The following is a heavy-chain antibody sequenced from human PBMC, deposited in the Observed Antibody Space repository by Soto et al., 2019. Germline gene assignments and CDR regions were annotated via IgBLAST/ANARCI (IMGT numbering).Heavy chain of an antibody. CDR1: GFLFSNYA. Sequence: GGSLRLSCAASGFLFSNYAMSLVRQSPGKGLEWVSGISGSGGSTHYADSVKGRFTISRDNSKNMLYLQMDSLRAEDTAVFYCAKGTIVVVSCAIGFDFWGQGTLVTVSS. V-gene: IGHV3-23*01. J-gene: IGHJ4*02. CDR2: ISGSGGST. D-gene: IGHD2-2*01. CDR3: AKGTIVVVSCAIGFDF.